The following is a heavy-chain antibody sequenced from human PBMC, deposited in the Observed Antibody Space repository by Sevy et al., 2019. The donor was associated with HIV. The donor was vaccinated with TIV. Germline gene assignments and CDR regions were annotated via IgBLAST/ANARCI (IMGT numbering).Heavy chain of an antibody. CDR2: ITWNRVIL. CDR3: AKSSFLPAAGNAYYFDY. V-gene: IGHV3-9*01. CDR1: GFTFDKYA. J-gene: IGHJ4*02. Sequence: GGSLRLSCTASGFTFDKYAMHWVRQAPGKGLEWVSGITWNRVILGYADSVKGRFTISRDNARNSLYLEMKSLRAEDTALYYCAKSSFLPAAGNAYYFDYWGQGTLVTVSS. D-gene: IGHD6-25*01.